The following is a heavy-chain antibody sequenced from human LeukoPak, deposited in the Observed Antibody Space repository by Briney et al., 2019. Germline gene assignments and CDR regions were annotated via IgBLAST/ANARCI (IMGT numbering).Heavy chain of an antibody. V-gene: IGHV4-39*07. J-gene: IGHJ4*02. CDR2: IYSSGST. CDR3: AREVDTLGALYY. CDR1: GGSISSSDYY. D-gene: IGHD2-15*01. Sequence: KPSETLSLTCTVSGGSISSSDYYWGWIRQPPGKGLEWIGTIYSSGSTYYNPSLKSRVTISVDTSKNQFSLKLSSVTAADTAVYCCAREVDTLGALYYWGRGTLVIVSS.